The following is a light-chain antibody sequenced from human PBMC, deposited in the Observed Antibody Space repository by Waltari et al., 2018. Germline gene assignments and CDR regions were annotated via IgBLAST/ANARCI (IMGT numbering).Light chain of an antibody. CDR3: QQTFSAFRT. CDR1: QTIGHY. J-gene: IGKJ4*01. V-gene: IGKV1-39*01. Sequence: DIQMTQSPSSLSAFVGDGVTITCRASQTIGHYLNWFQQRPGKAPKLLIYSTSDLQSGVPSRFSGGGSGTDFTLTISSLQPEDSATYYCQQTFSAFRTFGGGTKVEIK. CDR2: STS.